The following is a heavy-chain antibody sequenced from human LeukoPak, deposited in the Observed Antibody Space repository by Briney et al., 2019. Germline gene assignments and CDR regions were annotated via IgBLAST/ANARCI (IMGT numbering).Heavy chain of an antibody. Sequence: SETPSLTCTVSGGSISGFYWSWIRQPPGKGLQWIGYIYTNENTKYSPSLQSRVAMSVDTSKNQFSLKLTSVTAADTAEYYCVRQAYYSESGSWTGFDYWGQGTLVPVSS. CDR3: VRQAYYSESGSWTGFDY. CDR2: IYTNENT. D-gene: IGHD3-10*01. J-gene: IGHJ4*02. V-gene: IGHV4-4*09. CDR1: GGSISGFY.